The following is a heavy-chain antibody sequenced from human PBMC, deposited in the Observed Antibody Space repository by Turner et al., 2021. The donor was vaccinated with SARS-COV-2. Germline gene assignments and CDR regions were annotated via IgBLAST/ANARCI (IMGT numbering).Heavy chain of an antibody. CDR2: FDPKDGET. J-gene: IGHJ4*02. CDR1: GYTLTEVS. D-gene: IGHD3-22*01. CDR3: ARDSNNRDYYESSGYYSFDY. Sequence: QVQLVQSGAVVKKPGASVKVSCKVSGYTLTEVSMHWVRQAPGKGLEWMGGFDPKDGETIYAQKFQGRVTMTEDTATDTAYMELSSLRSGDTAVYYCARDSNNRDYYESSGYYSFDYWGQGTLVTVSS. V-gene: IGHV1-24*01.